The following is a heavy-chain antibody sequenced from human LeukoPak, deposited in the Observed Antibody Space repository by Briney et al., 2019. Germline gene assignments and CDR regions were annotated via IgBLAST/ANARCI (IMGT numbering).Heavy chain of an antibody. J-gene: IGHJ5*02. CDR3: AGVVVVPAGAGLQLNWFDP. D-gene: IGHD2-2*01. Sequence: PSETLSLTCTVSGGSISSRNYFWGWIRQPPGKGLEWIGSMYYSGIVYYNPSLQSRVTIDLETSKNQVSLELRSVTAADTAVYYCAGVVVVPAGAGLQLNWFDPWGQGTLVTVSS. V-gene: IGHV4-39*01. CDR1: GGSISSRNYF. CDR2: MYYSGIV.